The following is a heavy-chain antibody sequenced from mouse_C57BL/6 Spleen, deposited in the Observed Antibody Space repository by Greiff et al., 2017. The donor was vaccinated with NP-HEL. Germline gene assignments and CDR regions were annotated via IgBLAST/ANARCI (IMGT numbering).Heavy chain of an antibody. Sequence: VQLQQSGPELVKPGASVKISCKASGYAFSSSWMNWVKQRPGKGLEWIGRIYPGDGDTNYNGKFKGKATLTADKSSSTAYMALSSLTSEDSAVYFCARKYYDYGFANWGQGTLVTVSA. V-gene: IGHV1-82*01. J-gene: IGHJ3*01. CDR2: IYPGDGDT. D-gene: IGHD2-4*01. CDR3: ARKYYDYGFAN. CDR1: GYAFSSSW.